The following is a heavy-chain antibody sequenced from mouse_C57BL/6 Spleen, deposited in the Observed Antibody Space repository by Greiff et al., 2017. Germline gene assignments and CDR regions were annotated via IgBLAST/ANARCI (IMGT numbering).Heavy chain of an antibody. CDR3: ARDWAVVGGMDY. V-gene: IGHV5-4*01. Sequence: EVMLVESGGGLVKPGGSLKLSCAASGFTFSSYAMSWVRQTPEKRLEWVATISDGGSYTYYPDNVKGRFTISRDNAKNNLYLQMSHLKSEDTAMYYCARDWAVVGGMDYWGQGTSVTVSS. D-gene: IGHD1-1*01. CDR1: GFTFSSYA. CDR2: ISDGGSYT. J-gene: IGHJ4*01.